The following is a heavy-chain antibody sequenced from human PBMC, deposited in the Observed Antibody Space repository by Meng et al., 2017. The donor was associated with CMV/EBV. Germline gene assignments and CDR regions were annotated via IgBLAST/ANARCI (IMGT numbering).Heavy chain of an antibody. Sequence: GPLQESGPALVKPSQTLSLTFTVSGGSISSGDYSWSWIRQPPGKGLEWIGYIYYSGSTYYTPSLKSRVTISVDTSKNQFSLKLSSVTAADTAVYYCARDNRRGGVDYWGQGTLVTVSS. CDR2: IYYSGST. CDR3: ARDNRRGGVDY. CDR1: GGSISSGDYS. J-gene: IGHJ4*02. D-gene: IGHD3-3*01. V-gene: IGHV4-30-4*08.